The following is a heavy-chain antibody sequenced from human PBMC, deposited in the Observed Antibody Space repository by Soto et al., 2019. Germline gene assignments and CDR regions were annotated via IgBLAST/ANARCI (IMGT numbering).Heavy chain of an antibody. D-gene: IGHD3-16*01. CDR3: ARLTGVFRPVLDY. Sequence: SETLSLTCAVSGYSISSGYYWGWLRQPPGKGLEWIGSIYHGGSTYYNPSLNSRVTLSIDMTNNHVSLILNSVTATDTAIYYCARLTGVFRPVLDYWGQGTRVTVSS. V-gene: IGHV4-38-2*01. J-gene: IGHJ4*02. CDR2: IYHGGST. CDR1: GYSISSGYY.